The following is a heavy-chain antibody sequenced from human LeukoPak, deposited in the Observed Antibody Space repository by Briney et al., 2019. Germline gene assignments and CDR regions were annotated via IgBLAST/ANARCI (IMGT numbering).Heavy chain of an antibody. D-gene: IGHD2-15*01. J-gene: IGHJ4*02. CDR2: ISDSGGST. CDR1: GLTXAXXA. CDR3: AKLGGYCSSGSCRDFDY. Sequence: VXGLTXAXXAMXXVRQAPEKGLEWVSTISDSGGSTYYADSLKGRFTISRDNSKNTLYLQVDSLRAEDTAVYYCAKLGGYCSSGSCRDFDYWGQGTLVTVSS. V-gene: IGHV3-23*01.